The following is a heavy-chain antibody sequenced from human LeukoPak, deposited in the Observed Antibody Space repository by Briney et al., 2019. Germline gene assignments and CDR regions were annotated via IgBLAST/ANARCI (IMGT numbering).Heavy chain of an antibody. J-gene: IGHJ4*02. CDR2: IYWNDDK. V-gene: IGHV2-5*01. CDR1: GFSFSTSGVG. D-gene: IGHD1-26*01. Sequence: SGPTLVNPTQTLTLTCTFSGFSFSTSGVGVGWIRQPPGKVLEWLALIYWNDDKRYSPSLKSRLTITKDTSKNQVVLTMTNMDPVDTATYYCAHSGIVGATVNAYFDYWGQGTLVTVSS. CDR3: AHSGIVGATVNAYFDY.